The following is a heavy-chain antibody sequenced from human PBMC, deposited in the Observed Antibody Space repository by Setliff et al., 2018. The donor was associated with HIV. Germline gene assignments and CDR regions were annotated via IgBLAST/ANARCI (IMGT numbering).Heavy chain of an antibody. J-gene: IGHJ6*02. CDR1: GFSIGRYG. Sequence: GGSLRLSCTASGFSIGRYGMHWVRQAPGKGLEWVALIWYDGSNRYYADSVKGRFTISRGNSGNTLSLQMNRLRAEDTATYYCAKDYASIMIGFYGVDGWGQGTTVTVSS. CDR2: IWYDGSNR. V-gene: IGHV3-33*06. D-gene: IGHD3-16*01. CDR3: AKDYASIMIGFYGVDG.